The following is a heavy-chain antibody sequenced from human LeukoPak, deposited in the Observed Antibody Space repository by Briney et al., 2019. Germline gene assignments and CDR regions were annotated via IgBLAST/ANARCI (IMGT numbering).Heavy chain of an antibody. Sequence: PSETLSLICTVSGGSISSYYWSWIRQPPGKGLEWIGYIYYSGSTNYNPSLKSRVTISVDTSKNQFSLKLSSVTAADTAVYYCAGAFASGYSSGWSWWFDPWGQGTLVTVSS. J-gene: IGHJ5*02. CDR2: IYYSGST. CDR3: AGAFASGYSSGWSWWFDP. CDR1: GGSISSYY. D-gene: IGHD6-19*01. V-gene: IGHV4-59*01.